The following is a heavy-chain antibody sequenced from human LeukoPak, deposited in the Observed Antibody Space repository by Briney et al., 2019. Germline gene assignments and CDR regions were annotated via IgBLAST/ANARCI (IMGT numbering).Heavy chain of an antibody. V-gene: IGHV3-74*01. CDR3: AKMRGQYYHSYYMDA. J-gene: IGHJ6*03. CDR2: INEDASII. Sequence: GGSLRLSCAASGFTFSNYWMHWVRQAPGKGLEWVSRINEDASIISYADSVKGRFTISRDNSKSTLYLQMNSLTAEDTAVYYCAKMRGQYYHSYYMDAWGKGTTVTVSS. CDR1: GFTFSNYW.